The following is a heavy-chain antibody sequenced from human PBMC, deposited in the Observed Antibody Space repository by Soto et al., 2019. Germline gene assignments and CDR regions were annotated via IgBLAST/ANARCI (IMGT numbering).Heavy chain of an antibody. J-gene: IGHJ4*02. CDR1: GFTFSSYG. Sequence: QVQLVESGGGVVQPGRSLRLSCAASGFTFSSYGMHWVRQAPGKGLEWVAVIWYDGSNKYYADSVKGRFTISRDNSKNTLYMKMNSLRAEDTAVYYCARDGGSYGGFDYWGQGTLVTVSS. CDR3: ARDGGSYGGFDY. D-gene: IGHD1-26*01. CDR2: IWYDGSNK. V-gene: IGHV3-33*01.